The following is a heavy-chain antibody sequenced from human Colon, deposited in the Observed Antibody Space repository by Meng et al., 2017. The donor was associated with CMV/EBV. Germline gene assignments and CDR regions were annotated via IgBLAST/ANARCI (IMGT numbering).Heavy chain of an antibody. CDR2: IYYSGST. D-gene: IGHD2-8*01. CDR1: GGSITSSSYY. V-gene: IGHV4-39*07. J-gene: IGHJ5*02. CDR3: ASASNGRGWFDP. Sequence: SETLSLTCTVSGGSITSSSYYWGWIRQPPGKGLEWIGSIYYSGSTYYNPSLKSRVTISVDTSKNQFSLKLSSVTAADTAVYYCASASNGRGWFDPWGQGTLVTVSS.